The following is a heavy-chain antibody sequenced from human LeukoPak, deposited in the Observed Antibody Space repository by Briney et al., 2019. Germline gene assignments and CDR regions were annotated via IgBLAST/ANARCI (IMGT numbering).Heavy chain of an antibody. D-gene: IGHD5-12*01. Sequence: PSETLSLTCAVYGGSFSGYYWSWIRQPPGKGLEWIGYIYYSGSTNYNPSLKSRVTISVDTSKNQFSLKLSSVTAADTAVYYCARRRKWPYAFDIWGQGTMVTVSS. CDR2: IYYSGST. CDR1: GGSFSGYY. CDR3: ARRRKWPYAFDI. V-gene: IGHV4-59*08. J-gene: IGHJ3*02.